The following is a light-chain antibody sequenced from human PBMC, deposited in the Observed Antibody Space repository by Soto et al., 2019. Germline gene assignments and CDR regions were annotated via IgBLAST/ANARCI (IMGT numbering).Light chain of an antibody. Sequence: EVVMTQSPATLSMSPGERATLSCRASQSVSSSLAWYQQKPGQAPRLLIYGASTRATGIPDRFSGSGSETDILLTISRLQADYFAIYYCQQYNNWWTFGQGTKVEIK. V-gene: IGKV3-15*01. J-gene: IGKJ1*01. CDR1: QSVSSS. CDR3: QQYNNWWT. CDR2: GAS.